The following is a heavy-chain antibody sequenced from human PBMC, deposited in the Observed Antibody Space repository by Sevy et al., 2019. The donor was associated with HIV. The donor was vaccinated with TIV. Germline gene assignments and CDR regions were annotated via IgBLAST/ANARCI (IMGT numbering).Heavy chain of an antibody. CDR1: GFTFGDYS. J-gene: IGHJ4*02. CDR2: ISWNGATV. V-gene: IGHV3-9*01. D-gene: IGHD3-3*01. Sequence: GGSLRLSCVASGFTFGDYSMYWIRQAPGKGLEWVSSISWNGATVAYADSVKGRFTISRDVAKNSLYLQINSLRAADTALYYCARGTTWSGIEDYWGQGTLVTVSS. CDR3: ARGTTWSGIEDY.